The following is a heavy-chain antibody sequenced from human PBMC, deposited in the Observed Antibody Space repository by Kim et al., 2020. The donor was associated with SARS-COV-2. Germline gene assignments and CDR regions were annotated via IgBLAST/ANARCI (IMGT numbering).Heavy chain of an antibody. CDR1: GGTFSSYA. Sequence: SVKVSCKASGGTFSSYAISWVRQAPGQGLEWMGGIIPIFGTANYAQKFQGRVTITADESTSTAYMELSSLRSEDTAVYYCATSIAAAAYYFDYWGQGTLVTVSS. J-gene: IGHJ4*02. D-gene: IGHD6-13*01. V-gene: IGHV1-69*13. CDR2: IIPIFGTA. CDR3: ATSIAAAAYYFDY.